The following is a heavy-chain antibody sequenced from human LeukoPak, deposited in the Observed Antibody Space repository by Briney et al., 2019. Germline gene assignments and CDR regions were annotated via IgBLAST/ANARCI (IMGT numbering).Heavy chain of an antibody. CDR3: AREGYDSSGYPRLLDY. D-gene: IGHD3-22*01. CDR2: LHAAGGT. Sequence: GGSLRLSCAASGLTVSSNYITWVRQPPGKGLEWVSVLHAAGGTYYAVSVKGRFTISRHISKNTVYLQMNSLRAEDTAVYYCAREGYDSSGYPRLLDYWGQGTLVTVSS. J-gene: IGHJ4*02. CDR1: GLTVSSNY. V-gene: IGHV3-53*04.